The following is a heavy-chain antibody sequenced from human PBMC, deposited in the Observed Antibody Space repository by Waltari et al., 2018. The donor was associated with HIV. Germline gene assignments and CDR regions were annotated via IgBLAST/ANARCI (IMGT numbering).Heavy chain of an antibody. CDR1: VYIFTTYV. CDR3: ARGLGGSYYYGVDV. J-gene: IGHJ6*02. CDR2: ISGYNANT. Sequence: VHLVQSGPRVRMPGAPVRVSCKTTVYIFTTYVVSWVRQAPGQGLEWLGWISGYNANTNYAQRLQGRVTLTTDTSTSTAYMELRSLRSDDTAVYYCARGLGGSYYYGVDVWGQGTTVTVS. V-gene: IGHV1-18*01.